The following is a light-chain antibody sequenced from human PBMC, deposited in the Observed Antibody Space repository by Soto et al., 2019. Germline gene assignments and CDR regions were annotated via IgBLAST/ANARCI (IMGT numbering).Light chain of an antibody. Sequence: DIQMTQSPSSLSASVGDRVTITCRASQSISNNLNWYQQKPGKAPKLLIYDASSLQSGVPSRFSGSGSGTDFTLTISSLQPEDFATYYCQQSYSTPPLTFGGGTKVEIK. J-gene: IGKJ4*01. CDR2: DAS. CDR3: QQSYSTPPLT. CDR1: QSISNN. V-gene: IGKV1-39*01.